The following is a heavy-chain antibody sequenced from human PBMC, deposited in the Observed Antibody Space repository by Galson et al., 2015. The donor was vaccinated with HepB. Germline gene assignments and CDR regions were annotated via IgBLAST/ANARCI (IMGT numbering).Heavy chain of an antibody. V-gene: IGHV1-2*05. CDR2: INPNTGGT. J-gene: IGHJ4*02. CDR3: ARGAASHYLDS. D-gene: IGHD2-15*01. CDR1: GYTFTYYF. Sequence: SVKVSCKASGYTFTYYFIHWVRQAPGQGLEWMGRINPNTGGTVYTQRFQGRVTMTKDTSMSTAYMELSGLRSDDTVVYYCARGAASHYLDSWGQGTLITVSS.